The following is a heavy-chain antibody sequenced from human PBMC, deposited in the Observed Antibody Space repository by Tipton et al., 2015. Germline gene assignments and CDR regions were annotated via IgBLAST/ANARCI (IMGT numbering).Heavy chain of an antibody. Sequence: TLSLTCSVSGDSISSSNWWSWVRQPPGKGLEWIGEIHHGGSTNYNPSLKSRVTMSVDTSKNQFSLHLSSVTAADTAVYYCAREGYYYGMDVWGQGSTVTVSS. CDR3: AREGYYYGMDV. CDR1: GDSISSSNW. V-gene: IGHV4-4*02. J-gene: IGHJ6*02. CDR2: IHHGGST.